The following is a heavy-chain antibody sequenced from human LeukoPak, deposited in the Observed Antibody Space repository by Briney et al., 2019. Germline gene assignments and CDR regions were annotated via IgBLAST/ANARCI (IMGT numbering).Heavy chain of an antibody. Sequence: GGSLRLSCAASGFTFKNYWMSWVRQAPGKGLEWVANIDQDENEIYYVDSVKGRFTISRDNAKNSLYLQMSSLRADDTAVYYCARDSSYISTWKTSIDFYYAVDVWGQGTTVTVSS. D-gene: IGHD6-13*01. CDR2: IDQDENEI. V-gene: IGHV3-7*01. CDR1: GFTFKNYW. CDR3: ARDSSYISTWKTSIDFYYAVDV. J-gene: IGHJ6*02.